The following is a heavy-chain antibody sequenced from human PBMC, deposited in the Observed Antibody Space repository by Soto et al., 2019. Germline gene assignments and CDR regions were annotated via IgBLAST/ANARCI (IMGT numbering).Heavy chain of an antibody. J-gene: IGHJ6*02. D-gene: IGHD6-19*01. Sequence: SQTLSLTCAISGDSVSSNSAAWNWIRQSPSRGLEWLERTYYRSKWYNDYAVSVKSRITINPDTSKNQFSLQLNSVTPEDTAVYYCARGYSSGWYLPYYYGMDVWGQGTTVTVSS. CDR2: TYYRSKWYN. CDR1: GDSVSSNSAA. CDR3: ARGYSSGWYLPYYYGMDV. V-gene: IGHV6-1*01.